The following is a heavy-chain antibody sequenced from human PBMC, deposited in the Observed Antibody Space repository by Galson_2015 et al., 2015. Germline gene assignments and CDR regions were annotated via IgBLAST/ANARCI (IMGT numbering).Heavy chain of an antibody. J-gene: IGHJ6*02. CDR1: GFTFSSYW. V-gene: IGHV3-7*01. Sequence: SLRLSCAASGFTFSSYWMSWVRQAPGKGLEWVANIKQDGSEKYYVDSVKGRFTISRDNAKNSLYLQMNSLRAEDTAVYYCARVSTGGSGSFSYYYYSMDVWGQGTTVTVSS. CDR3: ARVSTGGSGSFSYYYYSMDV. CDR2: IKQDGSEK. D-gene: IGHD3-10*01.